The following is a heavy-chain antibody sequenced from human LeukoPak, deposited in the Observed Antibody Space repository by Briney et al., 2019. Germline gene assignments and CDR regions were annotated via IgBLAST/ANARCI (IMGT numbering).Heavy chain of an antibody. CDR2: IYPGDSDT. Sequence: GESLQISCQGSGYSFTSYWIGWVRQMPGKGLEWMGIIYPGDSDTRYSPSFQGQVTISADKSISTAYLQWSSLKASDTAMYYCVRQPYCGGDCYFYDHWGQGTLVTVSS. J-gene: IGHJ4*02. CDR1: GYSFTSYW. D-gene: IGHD2-21*02. V-gene: IGHV5-51*01. CDR3: VRQPYCGGDCYFYDH.